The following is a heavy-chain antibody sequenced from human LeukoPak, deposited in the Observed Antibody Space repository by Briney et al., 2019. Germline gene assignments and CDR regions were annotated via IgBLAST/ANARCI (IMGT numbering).Heavy chain of an antibody. Sequence: SETLSLTCAVSGGSISSNNWWGWVRQPPGKGLEWIGEIYHSGSPNYNPSLKSRVTISVDKSRNHFSLNLSSVTAADTAVYYCASPRSYYDSSGYYISWGQGTLVTVSS. D-gene: IGHD3-22*01. J-gene: IGHJ5*02. CDR2: IYHSGSP. CDR1: GGSISSNNW. CDR3: ASPRSYYDSSGYYIS. V-gene: IGHV4-4*02.